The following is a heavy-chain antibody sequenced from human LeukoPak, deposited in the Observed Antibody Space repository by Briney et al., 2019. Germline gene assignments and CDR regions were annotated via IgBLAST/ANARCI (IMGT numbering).Heavy chain of an antibody. D-gene: IGHD3-10*01. CDR1: GYTFTSYY. V-gene: IGHV1-46*01. Sequence: GASVKVSCKASGYTFTSYYMHWVRQAPGQGLEWMGLINPSGCSTSYAQKFQGRLSLTRDMSTSTDYMELSSLRSDDTAVYYCARQGDGSGSYHKSYYYYYYMDVWGKGTTVTVSS. CDR2: INPSGCST. CDR3: ARQGDGSGSYHKSYYYYYYMDV. J-gene: IGHJ6*03.